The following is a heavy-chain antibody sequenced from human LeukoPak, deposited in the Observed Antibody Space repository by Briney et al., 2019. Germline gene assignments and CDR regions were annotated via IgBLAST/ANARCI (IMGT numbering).Heavy chain of an antibody. Sequence: GGSLRLSCAASGFTFSSMNWVRQAPGKGLEWVSSISSSSSYIYYADSVKGRFTISRDNAKNSLYLQMNSLRAEDTAVYYCASEGIAAAGTTGEFDYWGQGTLVTVSS. V-gene: IGHV3-21*01. CDR3: ASEGIAAAGTTGEFDY. J-gene: IGHJ4*02. CDR2: ISSSSSYI. D-gene: IGHD6-13*01. CDR1: GFTFSS.